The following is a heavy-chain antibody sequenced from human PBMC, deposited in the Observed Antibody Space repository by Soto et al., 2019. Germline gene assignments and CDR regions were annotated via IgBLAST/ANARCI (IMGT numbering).Heavy chain of an antibody. CDR3: VSWVSAHFDY. J-gene: IGHJ4*02. CDR1: GFTFKYHG. D-gene: IGHD2-8*01. CDR2: INANAVDT. V-gene: IGHV3-23*01. Sequence: WGPLRLSCAASGFTFKYHGIILVRQAPGRGLEWVSTINANAVDTHYADSVKGRLTISRDNFRNTLDLHMGSLRVEDTATYYCVSWVSAHFDYWGQGTLVTVSS.